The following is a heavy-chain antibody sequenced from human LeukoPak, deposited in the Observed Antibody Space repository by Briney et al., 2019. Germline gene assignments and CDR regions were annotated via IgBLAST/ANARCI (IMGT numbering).Heavy chain of an antibody. J-gene: IGHJ4*02. CDR1: GFLFSSYG. V-gene: IGHV3-30*02. CDR3: ARAAAAGTLHY. CDR2: IRDDGSSK. D-gene: IGHD6-13*01. Sequence: QAGGSLRLSCAASGFLFSSYGMHWVRQAPGLGLEWVAFIRDDGSSKYYADSVKGRFTVSRDNAKNSLDLQMDGLRVEDTAVYYCARAAAAGTLHYWGQGTLVTVSS.